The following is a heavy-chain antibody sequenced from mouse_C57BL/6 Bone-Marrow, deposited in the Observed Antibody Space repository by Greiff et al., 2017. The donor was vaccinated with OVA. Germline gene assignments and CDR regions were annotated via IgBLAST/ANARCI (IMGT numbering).Heavy chain of an antibody. Sequence: VQVVESGAELVRPGASVTLSCKASGYTFTDYEMHWVKQTPVHGLEWIGAIDPETGGTAYNQKFKGKAILTADKSSSTAYMELRSLTSEDSAVYYCTHYYGSSPPWFAYWGQGTLVTVSA. J-gene: IGHJ3*01. D-gene: IGHD1-1*01. CDR2: IDPETGGT. CDR1: GYTFTDYE. CDR3: THYYGSSPPWFAY. V-gene: IGHV1-15*01.